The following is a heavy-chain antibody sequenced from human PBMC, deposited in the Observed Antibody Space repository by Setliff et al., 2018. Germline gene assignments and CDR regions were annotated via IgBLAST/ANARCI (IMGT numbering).Heavy chain of an antibody. D-gene: IGHD4-17*01. CDR1: GFTFSNYA. J-gene: IGHJ4*02. Sequence: PGGSLRLSCEASGFTFSNYAMGWVRQAPGKGLEWVANIKQDESEKHYVGSVKGRFTISRDNARNSVYLQMNSLRAEDTAVYYCARLRKDYGDYYYFDYWGQGTLVTVSS. CDR3: ARLRKDYGDYYYFDY. CDR2: IKQDESEK. V-gene: IGHV3-7*01.